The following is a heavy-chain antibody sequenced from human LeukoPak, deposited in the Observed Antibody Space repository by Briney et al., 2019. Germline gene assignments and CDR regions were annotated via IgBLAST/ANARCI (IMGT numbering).Heavy chain of an antibody. CDR1: GGSISSCY. CDR3: AREGAGSGRRFDP. CDR2: IYTSGST. D-gene: IGHD3-10*01. J-gene: IGHJ5*02. Sequence: SETLSLTCTVSGGSISSCYWCWIRQPAGKGLEWIGRIYTSGSTNYNPSLKSRVTMSVDTSKNQFSLKLSSVTAADTAVYYCAREGAGSGRRFDPWGQGTLVTVSS. V-gene: IGHV4-4*07.